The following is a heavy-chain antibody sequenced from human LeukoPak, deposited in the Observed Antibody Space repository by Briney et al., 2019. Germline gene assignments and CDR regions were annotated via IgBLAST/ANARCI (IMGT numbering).Heavy chain of an antibody. CDR2: IRSKTHGEAI. CDR3: ATEVIIAVTGNDY. J-gene: IGHJ4*02. D-gene: IGHD6-19*01. CDR1: GFTFSNVW. V-gene: IGHV3-15*07. Sequence: GGSLRLSCAASGFTFSNVWMNWVRQAPGKGLEWVGRIRSKTHGEAIDYAAPVRGRFTISRDDSKNTLYLQLNSLKTEDTAVYYCATEVIIAVTGNDYWGQGSLVTVSS.